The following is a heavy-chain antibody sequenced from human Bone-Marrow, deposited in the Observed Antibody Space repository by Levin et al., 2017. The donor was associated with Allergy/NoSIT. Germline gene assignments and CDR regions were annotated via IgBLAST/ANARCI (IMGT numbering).Heavy chain of an antibody. CDR2: ITWAGTNI. CDR3: VKEPPIIGWTLES. D-gene: IGHD6-19*01. J-gene: IGHJ4*02. CDR1: GFTFDDYT. Sequence: PGGSLRLSCAASGFTFDDYTMHWVRQAPGKGLEWVSLITWAGTNIHYAESVKGRFTVSRDNSKNSLFLQMDSLRTEDTALYYCVKEPPIIGWTLESWGQGTQVTVSS. V-gene: IGHV3-43*01.